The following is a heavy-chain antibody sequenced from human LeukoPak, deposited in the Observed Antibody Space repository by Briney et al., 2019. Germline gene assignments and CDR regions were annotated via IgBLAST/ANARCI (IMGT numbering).Heavy chain of an antibody. CDR3: ARDVIGGDTLDS. Sequence: KPSETLSLTCTVSGDSLSSYYWSWIRQPPGKGLEWIGYIYYSGSTNYNPSLESRVTISIDTSKNQFSLKLSSVTAADTAVYYCARDVIGGDTLDSWGQGTLVTVSS. CDR1: GDSLSSYY. D-gene: IGHD2-21*02. J-gene: IGHJ4*02. V-gene: IGHV4-59*12. CDR2: IYYSGST.